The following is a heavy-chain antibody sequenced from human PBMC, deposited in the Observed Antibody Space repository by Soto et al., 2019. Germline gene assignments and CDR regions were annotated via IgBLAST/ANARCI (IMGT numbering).Heavy chain of an antibody. CDR1: GFTFTSSA. CDR2: IVVGSGNT. D-gene: IGHD1-1*01. V-gene: IGHV1-58*01. CDR3: AAMGTTYDYYYYGMDV. Sequence: GASVKFSCKASGFTFTSSAVQWVRQDRGQRLEWIGWIVVGSGNTNYAQKFQERVTITRDMSTSTAYMELSSLRSEDTAVYYCAAMGTTYDYYYYGMDVWGQGTTVTVSS. J-gene: IGHJ6*02.